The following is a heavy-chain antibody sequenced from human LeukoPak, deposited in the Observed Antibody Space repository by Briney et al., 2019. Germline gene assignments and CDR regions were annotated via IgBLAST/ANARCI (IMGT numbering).Heavy chain of an antibody. CDR1: GFTFSSYE. Sequence: PGGSLRLSCAASGFTFSSYEMNWVRQAPGKGLEWVSYISSSGSTIYYADSVKGRFTISRENSKNTLYLQMNSLRAEDTAVYYCATSGGSCWSWGQGTLVTVSS. CDR3: ATSGGSCWS. V-gene: IGHV3-48*03. J-gene: IGHJ5*02. D-gene: IGHD6-13*01. CDR2: ISSSGSTI.